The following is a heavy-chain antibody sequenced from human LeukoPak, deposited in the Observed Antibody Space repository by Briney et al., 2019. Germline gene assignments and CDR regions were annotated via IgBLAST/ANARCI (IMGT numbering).Heavy chain of an antibody. CDR2: ISYNGGDK. D-gene: IGHD6-19*01. V-gene: IGHV3-30*04. Sequence: GGSLRLSCAASGFTFSTYAMHWVRQAPGKGLEWVSVISYNGGDKYYADSVKGRFTISRDNSKNTLYLQMNSLRAEDTAVYYCAKAGYSSGWDPYWGQGTLVTVSS. CDR1: GFTFSTYA. J-gene: IGHJ4*02. CDR3: AKAGYSSGWDPY.